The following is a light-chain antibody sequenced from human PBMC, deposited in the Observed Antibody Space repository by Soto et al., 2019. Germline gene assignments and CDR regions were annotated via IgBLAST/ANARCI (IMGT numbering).Light chain of an antibody. J-gene: IGLJ3*02. Sequence: QSALTQPASVSGSPGQSITISCTGTSSDVGSYNLVSWYQRHPGKAPQLMIYEGSKRPSGVSNRYSGSKSGNTATLTISGPQAEDEADYYCCSYAGSSTWVFGGGTKVTVL. V-gene: IGLV2-23*01. CDR1: SSDVGSYNL. CDR3: CSYAGSSTWV. CDR2: EGS.